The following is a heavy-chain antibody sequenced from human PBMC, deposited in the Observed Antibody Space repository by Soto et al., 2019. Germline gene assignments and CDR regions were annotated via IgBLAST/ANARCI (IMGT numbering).Heavy chain of an antibody. CDR2: IYYSGST. D-gene: IGHD3-10*01. J-gene: IGHJ5*02. V-gene: IGHV4-39*07. Sequence: SETLSLTCTVSGGSISSSSYYWGWIRQPPGKGLEWIGSIYYSGSTYYNPSLKSRVTISVDTSKNQFSLKLSSVTAADTAVYYCARLRYYYGSLGFDPWGQGTLVT. CDR3: ARLRYYYGSLGFDP. CDR1: GGSISSSSYY.